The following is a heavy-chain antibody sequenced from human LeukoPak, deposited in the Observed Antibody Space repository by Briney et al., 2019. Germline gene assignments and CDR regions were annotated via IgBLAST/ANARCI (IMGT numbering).Heavy chain of an antibody. J-gene: IGHJ4*02. V-gene: IGHV1-2*02. CDR2: INPNSGGT. Sequence: ASVKVSCKASGYIFTNYGMSWVRQAPGQGLEWMGWINPNSGGTNYAQKFQGRVTMTRDTSISTAYMELSRLRSDDTAVYYCASQYLLRYFVSLDYWGQGTLVTVSS. CDR1: GYIFTNYG. CDR3: ASQYLLRYFVSLDY. D-gene: IGHD3-9*01.